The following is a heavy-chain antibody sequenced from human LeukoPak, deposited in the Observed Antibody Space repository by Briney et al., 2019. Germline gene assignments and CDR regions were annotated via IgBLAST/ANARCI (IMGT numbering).Heavy chain of an antibody. V-gene: IGHV3-7*03. Sequence: PGGSLRLSCAASGFTFSNYWMSWVRQAPGKGLEWVANIKQDGSEKYYVDSVKGRFTISRDNTKNSLYLQMNSLRAEDTAVYYCARGAQSLFDYWGQGTLVTVSS. J-gene: IGHJ4*02. CDR2: IKQDGSEK. D-gene: IGHD4-11*01. CDR1: GFTFSNYW. CDR3: ARGAQSLFDY.